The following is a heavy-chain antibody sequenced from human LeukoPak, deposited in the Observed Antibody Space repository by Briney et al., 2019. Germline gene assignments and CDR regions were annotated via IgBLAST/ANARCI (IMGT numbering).Heavy chain of an antibody. CDR3: ASQLLRNREYFQH. CDR1: GGTFSSYA. D-gene: IGHD1-14*01. V-gene: IGHV1-69*13. CDR2: IIPIFGTA. Sequence: SVKVSCKASGGTFSSYAISWVRRAPGQGLEWMGGIIPIFGTANYAQKFQGRVTITADESTSTAYMELSSLRSEDTAVYYCASQLLRNREYFQHWGQGTLVTVSS. J-gene: IGHJ1*01.